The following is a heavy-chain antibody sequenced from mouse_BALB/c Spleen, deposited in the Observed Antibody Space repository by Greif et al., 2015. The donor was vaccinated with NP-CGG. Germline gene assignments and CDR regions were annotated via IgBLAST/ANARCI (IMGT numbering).Heavy chain of an antibody. CDR2: IDPANGNT. Sequence: VQLQQPGAELVKPGASVKLSCTASGFNIKDTYMHWVKQRPEQGLEWIGRIDPANGNTKYDPKFQGKATITADTSSNTAYPQLSSLTSEDTAVYYCAREGFYLGFAYWGQGTLVTVSA. J-gene: IGHJ3*01. D-gene: IGHD5-5*01. CDR1: GFNIKDTY. CDR3: AREGFYLGFAY. V-gene: IGHV14-3*02.